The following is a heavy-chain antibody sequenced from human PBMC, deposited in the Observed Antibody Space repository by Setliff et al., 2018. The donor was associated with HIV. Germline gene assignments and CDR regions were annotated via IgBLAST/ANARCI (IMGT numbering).Heavy chain of an antibody. CDR1: GYSFTSYW. V-gene: IGHV5-51*01. CDR2: IYPGDSDT. J-gene: IGHJ4*02. Sequence: GESLKISCKGSGYSFTSYWIGWVRQMPRKGLEWMGIIYPGDSDTRYSPSFQGQVTISADKSISTAYLQWSSLKASDTAVYYCARLTAVVPAAIYYWGQGTLVTVSS. D-gene: IGHD2-2*01. CDR3: ARLTAVVPAAIYY.